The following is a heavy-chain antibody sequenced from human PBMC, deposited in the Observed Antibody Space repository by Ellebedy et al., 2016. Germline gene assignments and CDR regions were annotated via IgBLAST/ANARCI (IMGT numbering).Heavy chain of an antibody. J-gene: IGHJ1*01. CDR2: ISYDGNNV. D-gene: IGHD3-22*01. CDR3: AKGYYDSGA. CDR1: GYSFSSFG. Sequence: GESLKISXVASGYSFSSFGMHWVRQAQGKGLECVALISYDGNNVDYADSVKGRFTISRDNSKNTLFLQMNSLRGDDTAIYYCAKGYYDSGAWGQGTLVTVSS. V-gene: IGHV3-30*18.